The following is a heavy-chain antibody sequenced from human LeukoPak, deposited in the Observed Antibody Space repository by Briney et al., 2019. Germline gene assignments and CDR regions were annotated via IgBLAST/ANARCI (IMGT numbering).Heavy chain of an antibody. CDR1: GGSISSYY. CDR2: IYYSGST. Sequence: PSETLSLTCTVSGGSISSYYWSWIRQPPGKGLEWIGYIYYSGSTNYNPSLKSRVTISVDTSKNQFSLKLSSVTAADTAVYYCARRAAGHEFDYWGQGTLVTVSS. V-gene: IGHV4-59*01. J-gene: IGHJ4*02. CDR3: ARRAAGHEFDY.